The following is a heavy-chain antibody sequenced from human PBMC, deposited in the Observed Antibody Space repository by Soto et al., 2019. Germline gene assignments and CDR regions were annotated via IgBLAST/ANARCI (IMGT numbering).Heavy chain of an antibody. J-gene: IGHJ4*02. D-gene: IGHD6-19*01. CDR2: ISDTGST. CDR3: ARDLAVALIDY. CDR1: GGSISSYY. Sequence: PSETLSLTCTVSGGSISSYYWSWIRQPPGKGLEWIGYISDTGSTNYNPSLERRITISVDTPKNQFSLKLTSVTAADTAVYYCARDLAVALIDYWGQGTLVTVSS. V-gene: IGHV4-59*12.